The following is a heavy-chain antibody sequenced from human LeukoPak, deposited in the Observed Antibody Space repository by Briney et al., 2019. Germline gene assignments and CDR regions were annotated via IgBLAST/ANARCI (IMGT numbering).Heavy chain of an antibody. CDR1: GGSISSYY. CDR3: ASTSRYCSSTSCYKRAFDI. CDR2: IYTSGST. Sequence: SETLSLTCTVSGGSISSYYWSWIRQPAGKGLEWIGRIYTSGSTNYNPSLKSRVTMSVDTSKNQFSLKLSSVTAADTAVYYCASTSRYCSSTSCYKRAFDIWGQGTMVTVSS. D-gene: IGHD2-2*02. V-gene: IGHV4-4*07. J-gene: IGHJ3*02.